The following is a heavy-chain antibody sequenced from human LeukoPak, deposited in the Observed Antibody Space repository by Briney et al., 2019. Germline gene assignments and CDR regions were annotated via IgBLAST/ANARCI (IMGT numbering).Heavy chain of an antibody. J-gene: IGHJ6*03. V-gene: IGHV1-2*02. Sequence: GASVNVSCKASGYTFTGYYMHWVRQAPGQGLECMGWINPNSGGTNYAQKFQGRVTMTRDTSISTAYMELRSLRSDDTAVYYCARGIFEDSSGWGYYYYYYMDVWGKGTTVTISS. CDR1: GYTFTGYY. D-gene: IGHD6-19*01. CDR2: INPNSGGT. CDR3: ARGIFEDSSGWGYYYYYYMDV.